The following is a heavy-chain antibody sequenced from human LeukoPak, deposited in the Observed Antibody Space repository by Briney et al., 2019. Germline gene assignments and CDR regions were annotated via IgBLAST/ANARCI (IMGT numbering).Heavy chain of an antibody. D-gene: IGHD3-10*01. CDR1: GGSFSGYY. V-gene: IGHV4-34*01. CDR3: ARGFGSGSYYHY. CDR2: INRGGST. J-gene: IGHJ4*02. Sequence: PSETLSLTCAVYGGSFSGYYWSWIRQPPGKGLEWIGEINRGGSTNYSPFLKSRVTISVDTSKNQFSLRLSSVTAADTAVYYCARGFGSGSYYHYWGQGTLVTVSS.